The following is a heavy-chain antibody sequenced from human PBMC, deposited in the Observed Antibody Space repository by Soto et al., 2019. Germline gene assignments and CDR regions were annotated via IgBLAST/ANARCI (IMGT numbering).Heavy chain of an antibody. J-gene: IGHJ6*02. V-gene: IGHV1-69*13. CDR1: GGTFSSYA. CDR3: ARGAGGFRAWGMDV. D-gene: IGHD3-3*01. CDR2: IIPIFGTA. Sequence: SVKVSCKASGGTFSSYAISWVRQAPGQGLEWMGGIIPIFGTANYAQKFQGRVTITADESTSTAYMELSSLRSEDTAVYYCARGAGGFRAWGMDVWGQGTTVTVSS.